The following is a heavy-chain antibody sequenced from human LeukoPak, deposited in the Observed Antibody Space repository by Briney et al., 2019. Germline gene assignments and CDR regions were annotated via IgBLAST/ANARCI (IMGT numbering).Heavy chain of an antibody. CDR2: IYSGGTT. CDR3: AKGPPGYIAVAGTDFDY. CDR1: GFTVSSNY. J-gene: IGHJ4*02. D-gene: IGHD6-19*01. V-gene: IGHV3-53*01. Sequence: GGSLRLSCAASGFTVSSNYMSWVRQAPGKGLEWVSVIYSGGTTYYAGSVKGRFTTSRDNSKNTLYLQMNSLRAEDTAVYYCAKGPPGYIAVAGTDFDYWGQGTLVTVSS.